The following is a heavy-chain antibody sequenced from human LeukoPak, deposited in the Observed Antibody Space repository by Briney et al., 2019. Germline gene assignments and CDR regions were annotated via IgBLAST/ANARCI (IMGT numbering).Heavy chain of an antibody. V-gene: IGHV4-4*07. D-gene: IGHD6-13*01. CDR2: IYTSGST. Sequence: SETLSLTCTVSGGSISSYYWSWIRQPAGKGLEWIGRIYTSGSTNYNPSLKSRVTMSVDTSKNQFSLKLSSVTAADTAVYHCARVRKGIEAGQFDYWGQGTLVTVSS. CDR3: ARVRKGIEAGQFDY. CDR1: GGSISSYY. J-gene: IGHJ4*02.